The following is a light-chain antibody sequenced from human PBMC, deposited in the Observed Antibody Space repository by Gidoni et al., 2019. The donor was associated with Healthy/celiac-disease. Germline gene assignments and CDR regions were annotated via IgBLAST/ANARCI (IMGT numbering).Light chain of an antibody. Sequence: EIVMTQSPATLSVSPGERATLSCRASQSVSSNLAWYQQEPGQAPRLLLYGSSTRATGIPARFRGSGSGTEFTLTISSLQSEDFAVYYCQQYNNWPPITFGQGTRLEIK. CDR1: QSVSSN. CDR3: QQYNNWPPIT. J-gene: IGKJ5*01. V-gene: IGKV3-15*01. CDR2: GSS.